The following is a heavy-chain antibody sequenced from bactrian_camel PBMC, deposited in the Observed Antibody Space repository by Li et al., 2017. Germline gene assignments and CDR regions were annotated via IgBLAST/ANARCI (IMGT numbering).Heavy chain of an antibody. V-gene: IGHV3S53*01. Sequence: HVQLVESGGGSVQAGGSLKLSCAVSGYNAPWRLMGWFRQAPGKEREGVAAIDSDGSISYADSVKGRFTISKDNAKNTLYLQMNSLRPEDSGMYYCAAGAMYTCVGEGFGYWGPG. CDR1: GYNAPWRL. D-gene: IGHD3*01. CDR2: IDSDGSI. J-gene: IGHJ6*01. CDR3: AAGAMYTCVGEGFGY.